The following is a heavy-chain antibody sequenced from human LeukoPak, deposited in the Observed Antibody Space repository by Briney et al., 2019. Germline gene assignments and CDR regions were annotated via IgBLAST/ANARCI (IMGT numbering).Heavy chain of an antibody. J-gene: IGHJ2*01. Sequence: ASETLSLTCTVSGYSIAHGFFWAWIRQPPGGGLEWIGSLYHSGTTYYNTSLKSRISTSVDTSKIQFSLKLRLVTAADTAVYYCARVEVPRDINDWYFDLWGRGTLVTVSS. CDR1: GYSIAHGFF. V-gene: IGHV4-38-2*02. CDR3: ARVEVPRDINDWYFDL. CDR2: LYHSGTT. D-gene: IGHD2-15*01.